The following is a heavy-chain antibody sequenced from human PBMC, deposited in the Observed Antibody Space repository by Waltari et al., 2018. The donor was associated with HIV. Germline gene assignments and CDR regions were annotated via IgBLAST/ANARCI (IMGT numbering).Heavy chain of an antibody. D-gene: IGHD6-13*01. CDR2: IDTSGST. J-gene: IGHJ4*02. V-gene: IGHV4-4*07. Sequence: QVQLQESGPGLVKPSETLSLTCTVSGGSISSYYWSWIRQPAGKGLEWVGRIDTSGSTSYNPSLKSRVTMSVDTSKNQCSLKLSSVTAADTAVYYCARRAAAAEGLDYWGQGTLVTVSS. CDR1: GGSISSYY. CDR3: ARRAAAAEGLDY.